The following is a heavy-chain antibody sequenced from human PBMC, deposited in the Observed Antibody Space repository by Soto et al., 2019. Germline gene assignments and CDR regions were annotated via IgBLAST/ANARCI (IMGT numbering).Heavy chain of an antibody. CDR1: GFTFSSYS. V-gene: IGHV3-48*02. CDR2: ISSSSSTI. D-gene: IGHD3-10*01. CDR3: ARDANYYGSGSYNY. Sequence: GGSLRLSCAASGFTFSSYSMNWVRQAPGKGLEWVSYISSSSSTIYYADSVKGRFTISRDNAKNSLYLQMNSLRDEDTAVYYCARDANYYGSGSYNYWGQGTLVTVSS. J-gene: IGHJ4*02.